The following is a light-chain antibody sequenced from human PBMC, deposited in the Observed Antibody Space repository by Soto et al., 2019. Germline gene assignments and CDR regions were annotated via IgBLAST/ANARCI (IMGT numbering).Light chain of an antibody. Sequence: DIQMTQSPSTLSASVGDRVTITCRASQSIGRFLAWYQHQPGKAPKLLIYDASTLESGVPSRFSGTGSGTEFTFSITSLQPEYFGTYYCQQCYMGWTFGQGTKVDFK. CDR1: QSIGRF. J-gene: IGKJ1*01. CDR3: QQCYMGWT. CDR2: DAS. V-gene: IGKV1-5*01.